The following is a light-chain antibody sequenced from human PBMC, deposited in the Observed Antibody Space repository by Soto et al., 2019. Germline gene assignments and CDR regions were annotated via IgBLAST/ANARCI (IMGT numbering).Light chain of an antibody. CDR3: RQSATSPRT. J-gene: IGKJ1*01. Sequence: EIVLPQSPGTLSLSPGERATLSCRASQPVGNNNFDWYKQKPGQAPRLLIYGASSRATVIPDRVSGSGSGTDFTLSISRLEPEDCAVYYCRQSATSPRTFGQGTKVEIK. CDR1: QPVGNNN. V-gene: IGKV3-20*01. CDR2: GAS.